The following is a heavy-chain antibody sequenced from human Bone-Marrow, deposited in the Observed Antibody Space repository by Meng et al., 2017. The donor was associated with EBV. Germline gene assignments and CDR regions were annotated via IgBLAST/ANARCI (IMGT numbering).Heavy chain of an antibody. CDR2: INSDGSST. CDR3: ARQLEVSSVTSLDY. V-gene: IGHV3-74*01. Sequence: EVQLVESGGGLVQPGGALRLSCAAFGFTFSSYWMHGVRQAPGKGLVWVSRINSDGSSTSYADSVKGRFTISRDNAKNTLYLQMNSLRPEDTAVYYCARQLEVSSVTSLDYWGLGTLVTVSS. D-gene: IGHD4-17*01. J-gene: IGHJ4*02. CDR1: GFTFSSYW.